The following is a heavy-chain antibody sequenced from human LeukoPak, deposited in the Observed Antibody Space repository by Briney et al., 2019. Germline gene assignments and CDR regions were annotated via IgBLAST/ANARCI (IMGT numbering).Heavy chain of an antibody. D-gene: IGHD1-26*01. CDR2: IRYDGSNK. Sequence: GGSLRLSCAASGFTFSSYGMHWVRQAAGKGLEGVAFIRYDGSNKYYADSVKGRFTISRDNSKNTLYLQMNSLRAEDTAVYYCAKESYSGSFLDYWGQGTLVTVSS. V-gene: IGHV3-30*02. CDR1: GFTFSSYG. CDR3: AKESYSGSFLDY. J-gene: IGHJ4*02.